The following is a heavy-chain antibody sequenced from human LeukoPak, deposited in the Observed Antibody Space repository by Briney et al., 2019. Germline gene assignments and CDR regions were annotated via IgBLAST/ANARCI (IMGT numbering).Heavy chain of an antibody. J-gene: IGHJ6*03. CDR2: ISGSGGST. CDR1: GFTFSSYA. V-gene: IGHV3-23*01. CDR3: AKVARNCGGDCYFPVRLLNCYIDF. D-gene: IGHD2-21*01. Sequence: GGSLRLSCAASGFTFSSYAMSWVRQAPGKGLEWVSAISGSGGSTYYADSVKGRFTISRDNSKNTLYLQMNSRRAEHTAVYHCAKVARNCGGDCYFPVRLLNCYIDFWGKGATVTVS.